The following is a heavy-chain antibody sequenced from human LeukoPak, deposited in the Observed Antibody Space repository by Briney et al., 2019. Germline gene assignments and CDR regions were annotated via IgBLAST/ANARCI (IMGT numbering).Heavy chain of an antibody. V-gene: IGHV1-8*01. CDR3: ARGVAAAGDCYYCGMDV. Sequence: GASVKVSCKASGYTFTSYDINWVRQATGQGLEWMGWMNPNSGNTGYAQKFQGRVTMTRNTSISTAYMELSSLRSEDTDVYYCARGVAAAGDCYYCGMDVWGQGTTGTDS. J-gene: IGHJ6*01. CDR2: MNPNSGNT. CDR1: GYTFTSYD. D-gene: IGHD6-13*01.